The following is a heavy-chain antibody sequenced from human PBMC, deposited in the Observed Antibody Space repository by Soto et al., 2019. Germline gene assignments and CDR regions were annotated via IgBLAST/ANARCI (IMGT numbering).Heavy chain of an antibody. CDR3: AHSLYDYVWGTNWFDP. CDR1: GFSLSTSGVG. CDR2: IYWDDDK. D-gene: IGHD3-16*01. J-gene: IGHJ5*02. Sequence: QITLKESGPTLVKPTQTLTLTCTFSGFSLSTSGVGVGWIRQPPGKALEWLALIYWDDDKRYSPSLKSRLTITKDTSKNQVVLTMTNMDSVDTATYFCAHSLYDYVWGTNWFDPWGQGTLVTVSS. V-gene: IGHV2-5*02.